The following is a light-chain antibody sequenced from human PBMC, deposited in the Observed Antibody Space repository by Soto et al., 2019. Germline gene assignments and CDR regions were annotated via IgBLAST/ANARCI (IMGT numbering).Light chain of an antibody. J-gene: IGKJ2*01. CDR3: QQYGSSPYT. CDR2: GAS. Sequence: EIVLTQSPGTLSLSPGERATLSCRASQSVSSSYLAWYQQQPGQAPMLLIYGASSRATGIPDRFSGSGSGTDFTLTISRREPEDFVVYYCQQYGSSPYTFGQGTKLEIK. CDR1: QSVSSSY. V-gene: IGKV3-20*01.